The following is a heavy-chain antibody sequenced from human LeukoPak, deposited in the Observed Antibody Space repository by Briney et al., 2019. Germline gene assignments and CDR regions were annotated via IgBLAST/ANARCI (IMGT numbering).Heavy chain of an antibody. CDR2: IHDSGDYT. CDR3: AKRNGYADY. Sequence: GGSLRLSCAASGFTFSSYTMSWVRQAPGKGLDWVLAIHDSGDYTYYADSVKGRFIISRDNSKNTLYLQMNSLRAEDTAVYYCAKRNGYADYWGRGTLVTVSS. D-gene: IGHD5-18*01. V-gene: IGHV3-23*01. CDR1: GFTFSSYT. J-gene: IGHJ4*02.